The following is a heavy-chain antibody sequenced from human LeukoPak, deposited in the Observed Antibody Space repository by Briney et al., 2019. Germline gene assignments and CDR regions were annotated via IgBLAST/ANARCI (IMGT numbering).Heavy chain of an antibody. CDR1: GFTFSSNA. CDR2: ITGSDGTT. CDR3: ARVFRYAQGFPFDY. Sequence: GGSLRLSCAASGFTFSSNAMTWVRQAPGKGLEWVSRITGSDGTTNYADSVKGRFTISRDNSKNTLYLQMNSLRAEDTAVYYCARVFRYAQGFPFDYWGQGTLVTVSS. V-gene: IGHV3-23*01. J-gene: IGHJ4*02. D-gene: IGHD2-2*01.